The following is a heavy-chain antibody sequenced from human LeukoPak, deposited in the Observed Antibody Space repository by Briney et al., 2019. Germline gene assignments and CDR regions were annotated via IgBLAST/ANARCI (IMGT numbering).Heavy chain of an antibody. CDR3: ARLVAVAGTTLDV. Sequence: SETLSLTCTVSGGPISSSSYYWGWIRQPPGKGLEWIGSIYYSGSTYYNPSLKSRVTISVDTSKNQFSLKLSSVTAADTAVYYCARLVAVAGTTLDVWGQGTTVTVSS. CDR2: IYYSGST. CDR1: GGPISSSSYY. D-gene: IGHD6-19*01. J-gene: IGHJ6*02. V-gene: IGHV4-39*01.